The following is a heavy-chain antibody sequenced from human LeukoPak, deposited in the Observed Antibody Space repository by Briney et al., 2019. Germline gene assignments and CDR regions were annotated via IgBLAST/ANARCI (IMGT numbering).Heavy chain of an antibody. D-gene: IGHD3-3*01. CDR3: ARDVDSSGHYSRFYP. V-gene: IGHV3-33*01. CDR2: IWSGRGDT. CDR1: GFTFSHYG. Sequence: GMSLTLSCAASGFTFSHYGMHWVRQAPGKGLEWVSVIWSGRGDTYYADSVKGRFTISRDISKNTLYLQINSLRADDTAMYYCARDVDSSGHYSRFYPWGEGTLVTVSS. J-gene: IGHJ5*02.